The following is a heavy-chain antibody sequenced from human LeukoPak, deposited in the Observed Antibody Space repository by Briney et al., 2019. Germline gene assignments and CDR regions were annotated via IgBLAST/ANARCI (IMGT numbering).Heavy chain of an antibody. CDR3: ARDGCTSTTCTSLGGFSG. Sequence: GGSLRLSCEGSGFTFTAYWMSWVRQAPGQGLEWVASINQAGNERLFADSVRGRFTISRDNARKSVFLQMDSLRDDDTGVYFCARDGCTSTTCTSLGGFSGWAQGTLVTVSS. CDR2: INQAGNER. V-gene: IGHV3-7*01. D-gene: IGHD1-26*01. J-gene: IGHJ4*02. CDR1: GFTFTAYW.